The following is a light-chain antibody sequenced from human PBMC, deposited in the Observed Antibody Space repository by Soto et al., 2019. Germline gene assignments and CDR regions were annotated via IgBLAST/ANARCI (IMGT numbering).Light chain of an antibody. CDR3: QQYNSYSWT. J-gene: IGKJ1*01. V-gene: IGKV1-5*01. Sequence: DIKMTQSPSSPSASVGDRVTITCRAGQYIGRYLNWYQQKPGKAPKLLIYAASSLHSGVPSRFSGSGSGTEFTLTISSLQPDDFATYYCQQYNSYSWTFGQGTMVDIK. CDR2: AAS. CDR1: QYIGRY.